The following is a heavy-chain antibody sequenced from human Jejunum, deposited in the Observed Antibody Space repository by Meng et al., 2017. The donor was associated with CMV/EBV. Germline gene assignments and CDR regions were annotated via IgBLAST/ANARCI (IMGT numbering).Heavy chain of an antibody. J-gene: IGHJ5*02. CDR1: GYTFTGYD. Sequence: QVHVWQPGAEVKKPGAAVKVSCKASGYTFTGYDMHWVRQAPGQGLEWLGRINPNSGGTNYAQKFQGRVTMTRDTSISTAYMELSRLGSDDTAVYYCAHQAVAGTRGWFDPWGQGTLVTVSS. CDR2: INPNSGGT. CDR3: AHQAVAGTRGWFDP. V-gene: IGHV1-2*06. D-gene: IGHD6-19*01.